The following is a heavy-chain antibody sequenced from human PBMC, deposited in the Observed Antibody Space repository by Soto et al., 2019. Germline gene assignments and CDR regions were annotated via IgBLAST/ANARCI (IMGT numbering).Heavy chain of an antibody. D-gene: IGHD2-15*01. V-gene: IGHV3-48*03. J-gene: IGHJ4*02. CDR2: ISSGGTIK. CDR1: GFSFSSYE. Sequence: GGSLRLSCAASGFSFSSYEINWVRQTPGKGLEWVSYISSGGTIKYYADPVKGRFTISRDNAKNSLYLQMNSLRAEDTSVYYCATSVRVLPNYWGQGTLVTVSS. CDR3: ATSVRVLPNY.